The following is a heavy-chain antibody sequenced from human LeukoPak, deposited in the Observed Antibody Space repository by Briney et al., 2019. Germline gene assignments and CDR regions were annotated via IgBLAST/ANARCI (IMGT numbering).Heavy chain of an antibody. J-gene: IGHJ4*02. CDR1: GFTFSSYS. D-gene: IGHD6-6*01. CDR2: ISSGGGYI. Sequence: GGSLRLSCAASGFTFSSYSMHWVRQAPGKGLEWVSSISSGGGYIYYADSVKGRFTISRDNAENSLSLQMNSLRAEGTAVYYCASLEYTSAYFAYWGQGALVTVSS. CDR3: ASLEYTSAYFAY. V-gene: IGHV3-21*01.